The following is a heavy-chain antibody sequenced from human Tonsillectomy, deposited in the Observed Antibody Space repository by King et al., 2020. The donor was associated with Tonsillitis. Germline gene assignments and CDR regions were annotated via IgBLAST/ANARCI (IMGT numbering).Heavy chain of an antibody. J-gene: IGHJ4*02. CDR2: IIPIFGTA. CDR1: GGTFSSYA. V-gene: IGHV1-69*01. CDR3: ARSPYCGGDCYSYFDN. D-gene: IGHD2-21*02. Sequence: VQLVQSGAEVKKPGSSVKVSCKASGGTFSSYAFSWVRQAPGQGLEWMGGIIPIFGTANYAQKYQGRITITADESTSTAHMALTSLTSEDTAGYFCARSPYCGGDCYSYFDNWGQGTLVTVSS.